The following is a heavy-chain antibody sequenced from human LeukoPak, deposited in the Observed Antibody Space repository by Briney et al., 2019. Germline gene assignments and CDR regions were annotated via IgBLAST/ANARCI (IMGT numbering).Heavy chain of an antibody. D-gene: IGHD2-2*01. J-gene: IGHJ5*02. CDR1: GYIFSDYG. CDR2: ISAYNGNT. CDR3: AREEYHLVSLDP. Sequence: ASVKVSCKASGYIFSDYGVSWVRPAPGQGLEWMGWISAYNGNTDYAQNFQGRVTMTTDKSTRTAFLELRSLKPDDRAVYYCAREEYHLVSLDPWGQGTLVTVSS. V-gene: IGHV1-18*01.